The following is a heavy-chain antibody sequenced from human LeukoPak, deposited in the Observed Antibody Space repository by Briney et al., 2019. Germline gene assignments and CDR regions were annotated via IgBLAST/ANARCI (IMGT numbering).Heavy chain of an antibody. Sequence: PGGSLRLSCAASGFSFSSYAISWVRQAPGKGLEWVSAISGSGGSTYYADSAKGRFTISRDNSKNTLYLQMNSLRAEDTAVYYCAKDLALGIVVVPAAPFDYWGQGTLVTVSS. V-gene: IGHV3-23*01. D-gene: IGHD2-2*03. CDR2: ISGSGGST. J-gene: IGHJ4*02. CDR3: AKDLALGIVVVPAAPFDY. CDR1: GFSFSSYA.